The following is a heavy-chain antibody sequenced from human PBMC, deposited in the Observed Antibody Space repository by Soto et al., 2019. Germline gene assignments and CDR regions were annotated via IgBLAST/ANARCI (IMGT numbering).Heavy chain of an antibody. CDR1: GFSLSSSGAA. Sequence: QINLKESAPTVVKPTQTLTLTCTFSGFSLSSSGAAVGWIRQPPGRALEWVALIYWDDDKRYNRYTPSLDVRVSVTKETSKKLVVLPLTNVDPSDPATYFCAHRASMKMFGLVIDLGVWLDPWGQGTRVIVSS. J-gene: IGHJ5*02. CDR3: AHRASMKMFGLVIDLGVWLDP. D-gene: IGHD2-21*01. CDR2: IYWDDDK. V-gene: IGHV2-5*02.